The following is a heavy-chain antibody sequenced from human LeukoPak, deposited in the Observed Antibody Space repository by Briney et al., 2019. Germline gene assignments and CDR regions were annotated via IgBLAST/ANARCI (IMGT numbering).Heavy chain of an antibody. CDR1: GFSFSSYA. V-gene: IGHV3-23*01. J-gene: IGHJ4*02. CDR3: ARDAYYVPYYFDY. Sequence: GGSLRLSCAASGFSFSSYAMSWVRQAPARGLEWVSSMKGGGGDTFYADFVKGRFTLSRDDSRNTVYLQLNSLRVEDTAVYYCARDAYYVPYYFDYWGQGTLVTVSS. D-gene: IGHD2/OR15-2a*01. CDR2: MKGGGGDT.